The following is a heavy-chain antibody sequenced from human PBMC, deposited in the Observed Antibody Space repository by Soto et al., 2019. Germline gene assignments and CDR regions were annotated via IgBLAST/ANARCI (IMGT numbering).Heavy chain of an antibody. V-gene: IGHV4-34*01. CDR1: VGSFDDFY. CDR2: ISHGGGT. CDR3: ARGQLVSSGHLTTYYSDMDV. Sequence: PSETLSLTCAFCVGSFDDFYWSWVRQSPGKGLECIGEISHGGGTNYSPSLASRISISAGTSKNQFSLHLKSVTAAATGLYSCARGQLVSSGHLTTYYSDMDVWGHGTT. D-gene: IGHD3-10*01. J-gene: IGHJ6*02.